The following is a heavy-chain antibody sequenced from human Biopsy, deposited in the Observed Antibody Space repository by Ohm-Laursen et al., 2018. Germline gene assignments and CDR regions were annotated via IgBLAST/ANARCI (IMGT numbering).Heavy chain of an antibody. Sequence: SVKVSCKASGYTFTSYDITWVRQASGQGPEWIGLLNPVSGNSDFGQKFRGRVTVTSDTSISTAYMELSGLTSDDTATYYCGRAVRNQLLTDPWGQGTLVTVTS. CDR3: GRAVRNQLLTDP. D-gene: IGHD1-7*01. V-gene: IGHV1-8*01. CDR2: LNPVSGNS. J-gene: IGHJ5*02. CDR1: GYTFTSYD.